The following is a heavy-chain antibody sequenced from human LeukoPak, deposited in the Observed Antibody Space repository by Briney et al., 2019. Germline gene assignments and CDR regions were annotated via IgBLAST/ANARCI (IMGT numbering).Heavy chain of an antibody. CDR2: ISSSSSYT. J-gene: IGHJ4*02. CDR3: ARALTGYSAIDY. D-gene: IGHD3-9*01. Sequence: GRSLRLSCAASGFTVSSNYTSWIRQAPGKGLEWVSYISSSSSYTNYADSVKGRFTISRDNAKNSLYLQMNSLRAEDTAVYYCARALTGYSAIDYWGQGTLVTVSS. CDR1: GFTVSSNY. V-gene: IGHV3-11*05.